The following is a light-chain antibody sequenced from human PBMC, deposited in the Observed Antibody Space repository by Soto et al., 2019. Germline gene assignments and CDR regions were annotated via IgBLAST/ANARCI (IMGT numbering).Light chain of an antibody. CDR1: QSVSNRY. CDR3: XXXGGXMYT. J-gene: IGKJ2*01. Sequence: EIVLTQSPDNLSLSPGESATVSCRASQSVSNRYLAWYQQKPGQAPRLLIFDASTRATGIPDRFSGSGSGTDFTLTISGLETXXFAXXXXXXXGGXMYTFGQGTKLETK. CDR2: DAS. V-gene: IGKV3D-20*02.